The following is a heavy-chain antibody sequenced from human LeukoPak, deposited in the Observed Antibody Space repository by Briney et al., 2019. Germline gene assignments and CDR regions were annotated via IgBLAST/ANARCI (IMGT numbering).Heavy chain of an antibody. J-gene: IGHJ6*03. V-gene: IGHV4-34*01. CDR3: ARGRGIAARPDYYYYMDV. CDR2: INHSGST. D-gene: IGHD6-6*01. Sequence: SETLSLTCAVYGGSFSGYYWSWIRQPPGKGLEWIGEINHSGSTNYNPSLKSRVTISVDTSKNLFSLKLSSVTAADTAVYYCARGRGIAARPDYYYYMDVWGKGTTVTVSS. CDR1: GGSFSGYY.